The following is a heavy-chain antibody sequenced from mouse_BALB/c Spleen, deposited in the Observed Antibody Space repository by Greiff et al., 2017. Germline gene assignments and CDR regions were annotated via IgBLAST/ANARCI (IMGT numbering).Heavy chain of an antibody. V-gene: IGHV1-14*01. CDR1: GYTFTSYV. CDR3: ARPGQLGLAWFAY. Sequence: VQLKESGPELVKPGASVKMSCKASGYTFTSYVMHWVKQKPGQGLEWIGYINPYNDGTKYNEKFKGKATLTSDKSSSTAYMELSSLTSEDSAVYYCARPGQLGLAWFAYWGQGTLVTVSA. D-gene: IGHD3-2*01. CDR2: INPYNDGT. J-gene: IGHJ3*01.